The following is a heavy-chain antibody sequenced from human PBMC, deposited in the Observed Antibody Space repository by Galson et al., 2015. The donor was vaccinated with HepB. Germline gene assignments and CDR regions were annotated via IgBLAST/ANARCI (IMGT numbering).Heavy chain of an antibody. CDR2: ISSSSSTI. CDR1: GFTFSSQS. CDR3: ARGGPRFGERTEYFQN. D-gene: IGHD3-10*01. V-gene: IGHV3-48*04. Sequence: SLRLSCAASGFTFSSQSMNWVRQAPGKGLEWISYISSSSSTIYYADSVKGRFIVSRDNARMSVSLQMNSLRGEDTAVYYCARGGPRFGERTEYFQNWGRGTLVTVSS. J-gene: IGHJ1*01.